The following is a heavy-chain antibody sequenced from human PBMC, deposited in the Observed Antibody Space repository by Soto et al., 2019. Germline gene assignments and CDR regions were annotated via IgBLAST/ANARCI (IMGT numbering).Heavy chain of an antibody. D-gene: IGHD1-1*01. CDR3: APGGTGTTHSYPGRDA. V-gene: IGHV3-15*01. J-gene: IGHJ6*02. CDR1: VFTFSNAW. CDR2: IKRKTDGGTT. Sequence: GGSLRLSCAASVFTFSNAWMSWVRQAPGKGLEWVGRIKRKTDGGTTDYAAPVKGRFTISRDDSKSTLYLHMNSLKTPDTRVYYSAPGGTGTTHSYPGRDAWGQGTPATASS.